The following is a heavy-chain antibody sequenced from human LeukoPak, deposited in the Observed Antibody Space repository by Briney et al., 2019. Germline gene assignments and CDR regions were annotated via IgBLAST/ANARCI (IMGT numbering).Heavy chain of an antibody. CDR3: AKSRQQWLVELDY. Sequence: GGSLRLSCAASGFTFSSYAMSWVRQAPGKGLEWVSGITGSGGSTYYADSVKGRFTISRDNSKNTLRLQMNSLRAEDTAVYYCAKSRQQWLVELDYWGQGALVTVSS. CDR1: GFTFSSYA. V-gene: IGHV3-23*01. J-gene: IGHJ4*02. D-gene: IGHD6-19*01. CDR2: ITGSGGST.